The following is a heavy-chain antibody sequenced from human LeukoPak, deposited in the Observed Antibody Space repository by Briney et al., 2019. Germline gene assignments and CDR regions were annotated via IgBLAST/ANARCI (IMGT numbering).Heavy chain of an antibody. CDR2: ITTSSTTK. V-gene: IGHV3-48*02. J-gene: IGHJ3*02. D-gene: IGHD4-11*01. Sequence: GGSLRLSCAASGFAFNTYSMNWVRQAPGKGLQGVSSITTSSTTKYYADSVKGRFTISRDNAKNSLYLQMDSLRDEDTAVYYCVRDAAYSAFNMWGQGTMVTVSS. CDR1: GFAFNTYS. CDR3: VRDAAYSAFNM.